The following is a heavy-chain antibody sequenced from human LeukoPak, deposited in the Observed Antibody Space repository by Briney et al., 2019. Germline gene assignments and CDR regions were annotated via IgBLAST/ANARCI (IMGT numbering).Heavy chain of an antibody. V-gene: IGHV4-38-2*02. CDR3: ARGGPPFSFDY. CDR1: GFSITSDYY. J-gene: IGHJ4*02. CDR2: IYHSGST. Sequence: SETLSLTCTVSGFSITSDYYWGWVRQPPGKGLEWIGTIYHSGSTYYNPSLLGRVTISVDTSKNQFPLKLSSVTAADPAVYYCARGGPPFSFDYWGQGTLVTVSS. D-gene: IGHD3-16*01.